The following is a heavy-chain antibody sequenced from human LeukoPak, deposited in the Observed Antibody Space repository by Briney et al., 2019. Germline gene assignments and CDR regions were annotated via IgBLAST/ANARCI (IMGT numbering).Heavy chain of an antibody. Sequence: SETLSLTCTVSGGSISLYYWSWIRQPPGKGLEWVGYFYDTRSPKYNPSLEGRVTISVDMSRNQFSLNLSSVTAADTAVYYCARGRGSLTYWGQGTLAAVSS. V-gene: IGHV4-59*01. CDR2: FYDTRSP. J-gene: IGHJ1*01. CDR1: GGSISLYY. D-gene: IGHD3-10*01. CDR3: ARGRGSLTY.